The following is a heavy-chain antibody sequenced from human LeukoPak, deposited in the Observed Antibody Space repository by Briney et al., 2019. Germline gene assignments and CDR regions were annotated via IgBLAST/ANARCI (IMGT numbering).Heavy chain of an antibody. CDR3: AREVVVPLGAFDI. D-gene: IGHD2-21*01. CDR2: IYHSGST. J-gene: IGHJ3*02. CDR1: GGSISSGYY. V-gene: IGHV4-38-2*02. Sequence: SETLSLTCTVSGGSISSGYYWGWIRQPPGKGLEWIGSIYHSGSTYYNPPLKSRTTISENTSNNQSSLKLSSVTASTTAVYYCAREVVVPLGAFDIWGQGTMVTVSS.